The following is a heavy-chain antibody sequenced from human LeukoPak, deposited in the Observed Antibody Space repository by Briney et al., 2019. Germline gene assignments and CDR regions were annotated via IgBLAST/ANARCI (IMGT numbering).Heavy chain of an antibody. D-gene: IGHD4-17*01. J-gene: IGHJ3*02. CDR2: INSDGSST. CDR3: TRGDYGAYGYDAFDI. CDR1: GFTFRNNW. V-gene: IGHV3-74*01. Sequence: GGSLRLPCAASGFTFRNNWMHWVRQAPGKGLVWVSRINSDGSSTSYADSVKGRFTISRDNAKNTLYLQMNSLRAEDTAMYYCTRGDYGAYGYDAFDIWGQGTMVTVSS.